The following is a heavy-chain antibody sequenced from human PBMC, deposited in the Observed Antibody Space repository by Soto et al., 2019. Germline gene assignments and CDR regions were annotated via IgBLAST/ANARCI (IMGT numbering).Heavy chain of an antibody. CDR3: AKAVSDILTGYYGH. V-gene: IGHV3-30*18. CDR1: GFTFSSYG. CDR2: ISYDGSNK. J-gene: IGHJ4*02. D-gene: IGHD3-9*01. Sequence: LRLSCAASGFTFSSYGMHWVRQAPGKGLEWVAVISYDGSNKYYADSVKGRFTISRDNSKNTLYLQTNSLRAEDTAVYYCAKAVSDILTGYYGHWGQGTLVTVSS.